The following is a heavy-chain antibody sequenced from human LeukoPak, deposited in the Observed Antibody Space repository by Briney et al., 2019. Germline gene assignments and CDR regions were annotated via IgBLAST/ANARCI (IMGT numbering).Heavy chain of an antibody. J-gene: IGHJ5*02. D-gene: IGHD3-10*01. CDR1: GFTFINYA. Sequence: GGSLRLSCAASGFTFINYAMSWVRQAPGKGLEYISTFSVSDGRTYYADSVKGRFTISRDNSKSTVYLQMNSLRVEDAAVYYCSKDLTSDFGGDLDPWGQGTLVTVSS. CDR3: SKDLTSDFGGDLDP. V-gene: IGHV3-23*01. CDR2: FSVSDGRT.